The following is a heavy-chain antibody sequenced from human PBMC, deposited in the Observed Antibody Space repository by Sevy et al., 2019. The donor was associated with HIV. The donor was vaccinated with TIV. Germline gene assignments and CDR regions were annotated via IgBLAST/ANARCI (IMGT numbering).Heavy chain of an antibody. CDR3: ARGAGNGWYYFDY. CDR2: IIPILGTT. J-gene: IGHJ4*02. Sequence: ASVKVSCKASGGIFRTYGISWVRQAPGQGPEWVGGIIPILGTTNYAQKFQGRVTISADEYTKTVHMELSSLRSEDTGVYYCARGAGNGWYYFDYWGQETLVTVSS. V-gene: IGHV1-69*13. CDR1: GGIFRTYG. D-gene: IGHD6-19*01.